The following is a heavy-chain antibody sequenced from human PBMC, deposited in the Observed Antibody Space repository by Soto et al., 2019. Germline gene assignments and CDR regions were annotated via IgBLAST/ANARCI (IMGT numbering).Heavy chain of an antibody. J-gene: IGHJ4*02. CDR1: GGSISGSSYY. V-gene: IGHV4-39*07. CDR3: ARVGGYYGDYPNFDY. CDR2: IYYSGST. D-gene: IGHD4-17*01. Sequence: SETLSLTCTVSGGSISGSSYYWGWIRQPRGKGLDWIGSIYYSGSTYYNPSLKSRVTVSVDTYKNQFSLQLSSLTAADTAVYYCARVGGYYGDYPNFDYWGQGMLVT.